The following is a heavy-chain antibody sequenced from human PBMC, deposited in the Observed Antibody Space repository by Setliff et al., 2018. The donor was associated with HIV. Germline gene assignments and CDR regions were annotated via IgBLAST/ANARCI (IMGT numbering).Heavy chain of an antibody. CDR2: IKSKTDGGTA. D-gene: IGHD3-22*01. CDR1: GFTFSSYA. J-gene: IGHJ4*02. V-gene: IGHV3-15*01. Sequence: KPGGSLRLSCAASGFTFSSYAMSWVRQAPGKGLEWVGRIKSKTDGGTADYAAPVRGRFTFSRDDSKNTVYLQMNSLKTEDTAVYYCATAPGYYDSSPFDWWGPGTLVTVSS. CDR3: ATAPGYYDSSPFDW.